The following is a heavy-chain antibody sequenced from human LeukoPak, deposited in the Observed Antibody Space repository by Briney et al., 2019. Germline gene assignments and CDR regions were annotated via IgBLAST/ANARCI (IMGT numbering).Heavy chain of an antibody. CDR3: ARGTGSGYYDSGYAFDT. V-gene: IGHV3-21*01. CDR1: GFTVSSNS. CDR2: ISGSSSYI. J-gene: IGHJ3*02. D-gene: IGHD3-22*01. Sequence: GGSLRLSCTVSGFTVSSNSMSWVRQAPGKGLEWVSSISGSSSYIYYADPVKGRFTISRDNAKNSLYLQMNSLRAEDTAVYYCARGTGSGYYDSGYAFDTWGQGTMVTVSS.